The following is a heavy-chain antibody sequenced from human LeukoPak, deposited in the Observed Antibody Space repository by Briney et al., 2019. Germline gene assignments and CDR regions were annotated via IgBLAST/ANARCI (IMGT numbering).Heavy chain of an antibody. CDR3: ARDLWFGELLSWALGY. V-gene: IGHV3-23*01. Sequence: GSLRLSCAASGFTFSSYAMSWVRQAPGKGLEWVSSISGGAASTDYVDSVKGRFTISRDNSKNTLYLQMNSLRAEDTAVYYCARDLWFGELLSWALGYWGQGTLVTVSS. J-gene: IGHJ4*02. CDR1: GFTFSSYA. CDR2: ISGGAAST. D-gene: IGHD3-10*01.